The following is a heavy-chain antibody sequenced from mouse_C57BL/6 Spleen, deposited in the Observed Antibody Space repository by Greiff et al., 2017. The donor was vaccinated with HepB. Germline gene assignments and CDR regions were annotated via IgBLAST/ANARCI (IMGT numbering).Heavy chain of an antibody. Sequence: QVQLQQPGAELVMPGASVKLSCKASGYTFTSYWMHWVKQRPGQGLEWIGEIDPSDSYTNYNQKFKGKSTLTVDKSSSTAYMQLSSLTSEDSAVYYCARTTVVGGTMDYWGQGTSVTVSS. CDR3: ARTTVVGGTMDY. CDR2: IDPSDSYT. V-gene: IGHV1-69*01. CDR1: GYTFTSYW. D-gene: IGHD1-1*01. J-gene: IGHJ4*01.